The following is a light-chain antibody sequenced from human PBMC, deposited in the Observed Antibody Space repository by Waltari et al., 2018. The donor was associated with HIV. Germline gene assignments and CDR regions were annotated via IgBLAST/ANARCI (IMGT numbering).Light chain of an antibody. CDR1: SSNIGSNY. CDR2: SNN. J-gene: IGLJ3*02. V-gene: IGLV1-47*02. Sequence: QSVLTQPPSASGTPGQRVTISCSGSSSNIGSNYVYWYQQLPGTAPKPLINSNNQRASGVPALFSGSKSGPSASLAISGRRSEDEADYYCAAWDDSLSGWVFGGGTKLTVL. CDR3: AAWDDSLSGWV.